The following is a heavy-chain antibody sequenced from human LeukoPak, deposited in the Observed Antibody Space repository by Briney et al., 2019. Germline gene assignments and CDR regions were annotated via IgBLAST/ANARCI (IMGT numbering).Heavy chain of an antibody. V-gene: IGHV3-23*01. CDR1: GFTFSSYA. CDR3: AKGRVWGGTYGDAFDP. Sequence: GGSLRLSCAASGFTFSSYAMSWVRQAPGKGLEWVSGFTSGGNTHYSDSVKGRFTISRDNFENTLYVQMNSLRAEDTAVYYCAKGRVWGGTYGDAFDPWGQGTMVTVPS. D-gene: IGHD3-16*01. CDR2: FTSGGNT. J-gene: IGHJ3*01.